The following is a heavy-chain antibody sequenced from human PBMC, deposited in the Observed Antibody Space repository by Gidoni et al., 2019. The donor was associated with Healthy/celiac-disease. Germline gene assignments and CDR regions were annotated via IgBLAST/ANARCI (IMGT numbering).Heavy chain of an antibody. J-gene: IGHJ3*02. CDR1: GFTFSSYG. CDR2: ISYDGSNK. CDR3: AKDIHTALDAFDI. D-gene: IGHD4-17*01. V-gene: IGHV3-30*18. Sequence: QVQLVESGGGVVQPGRSRRLSCAASGFTFSSYGMHWVRQAPGKGLEWVAVISYDGSNKYYADSVKGRFTISRDNSKNTLYLQMNSLRAEDTAVYYCAKDIHTALDAFDIWGQGTMVTVSS.